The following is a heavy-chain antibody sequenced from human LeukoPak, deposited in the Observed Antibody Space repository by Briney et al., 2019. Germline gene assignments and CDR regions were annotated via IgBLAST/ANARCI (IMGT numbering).Heavy chain of an antibody. CDR3: ARAGIDSSGWYWYFDL. J-gene: IGHJ2*01. CDR1: GYTFTGYY. V-gene: IGHV1-2*02. D-gene: IGHD6-19*01. Sequence: ASVKVSCKASGYTFTGYYMHWVRQAPGQGLEWMGWINPNSGGTNYAQKFQGRVTITTDESTSTAYMELSSLRSEDTAVYYCARAGIDSSGWYWYFDLWGRGTLVTVSS. CDR2: INPNSGGT.